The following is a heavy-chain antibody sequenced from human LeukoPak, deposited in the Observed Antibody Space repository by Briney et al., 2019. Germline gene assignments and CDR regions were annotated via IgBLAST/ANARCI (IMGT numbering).Heavy chain of an antibody. CDR3: ARDHSIDDKSWWLDP. D-gene: IGHD1-1*01. CDR1: GDTFTRNW. J-gene: IGHJ5*02. Sequence: ASVKVSCKTSGDTFTRNWMHWIRQGPGQGLEWMGVINPTGDYTMYAQKFRGRVIVTRDMSSNTDYMELGSLRSDDTAVYYCARDHSIDDKSWWLDPWGQGTLVTVSS. CDR2: INPTGDYT. V-gene: IGHV1-46*01.